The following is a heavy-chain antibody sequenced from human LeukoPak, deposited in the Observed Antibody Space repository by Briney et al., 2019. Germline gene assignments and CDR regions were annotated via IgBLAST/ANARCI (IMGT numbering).Heavy chain of an antibody. V-gene: IGHV3-74*01. D-gene: IGHD5-24*01. Sequence: GGSLRLSCAASGFTFTDYWMHWVRQAPGKGLVWVSIINTDTRGTYYADSVKGRFTISRDNSENTLYLQMKSLRAEDTAVYYCARGDGYNFFDYWGQGTLVTVSS. CDR1: GFTFTDYW. CDR3: ARGDGYNFFDY. J-gene: IGHJ4*02. CDR2: INTDTRGT.